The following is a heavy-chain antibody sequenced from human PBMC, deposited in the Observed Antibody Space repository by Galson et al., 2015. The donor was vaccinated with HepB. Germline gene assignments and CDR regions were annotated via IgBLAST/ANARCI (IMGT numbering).Heavy chain of an antibody. J-gene: IGHJ3*01. V-gene: IGHV3-21*01. CDR3: TREDQLPRKGGAFDV. Sequence: SLRLSCAASGFELSSYDMNWVRQTPGKGLQWVSRISPTGNSKYYADSVKGRFTVSRDNAKRSLHLQMSSLRVEDTAIYYCTREDQLPRKGGAFDVWGQGTVVTVSA. CDR2: ISPTGNSK. CDR1: GFELSSYD. D-gene: IGHD2-2*01.